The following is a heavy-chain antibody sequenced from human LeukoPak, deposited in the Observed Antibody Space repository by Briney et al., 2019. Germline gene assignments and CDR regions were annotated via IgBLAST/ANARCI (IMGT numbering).Heavy chain of an antibody. CDR3: VRQQLVGDAFDI. J-gene: IGHJ3*02. D-gene: IGHD6-6*01. CDR2: ISGSGGST. V-gene: IGHV3-23*01. CDR1: GFTFSSYA. Sequence: PGGSLRLSGAASGFTFSSYAMSWVRQAPGKGLEWVSAISGSGGSTYYADSVKGRFTISRDNSKNTLYLQMNSLRAEDTAVYYCVRQQLVGDAFDIWGQGTMVTVSS.